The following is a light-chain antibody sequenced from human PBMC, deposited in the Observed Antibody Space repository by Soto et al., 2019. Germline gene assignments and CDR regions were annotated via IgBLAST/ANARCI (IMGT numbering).Light chain of an antibody. CDR2: DAS. J-gene: IGKJ3*01. Sequence: EIVLTQSPATLSLSPGERVTLSCRASQSVGSYLAWYHQKPGQAPRLLIFDASNRATGIPARFSGSGSGTDFTLTISSLEPEDFAVYFCQQRSNWQGFTFGPGTKLDIK. V-gene: IGKV3-11*01. CDR3: QQRSNWQGFT. CDR1: QSVGSY.